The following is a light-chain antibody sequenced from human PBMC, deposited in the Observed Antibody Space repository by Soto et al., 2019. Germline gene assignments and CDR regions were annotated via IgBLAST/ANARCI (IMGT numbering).Light chain of an antibody. CDR2: DDN. J-gene: IGLJ1*01. Sequence: QSVMTQPPSVSAAPGQKVTISCSGSSSNIGGNSVSWSQQLPGTAPKLLIYDDNKRPSGIPDRFSGSKSRTSATLGITGFQTGDEADYYCGSWDSSLSAYVFGTGTKLTVL. CDR3: GSWDSSLSAYV. CDR1: SSNIGGNS. V-gene: IGLV1-51*01.